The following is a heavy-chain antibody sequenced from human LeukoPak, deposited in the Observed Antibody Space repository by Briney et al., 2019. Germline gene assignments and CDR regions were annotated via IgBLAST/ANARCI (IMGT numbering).Heavy chain of an antibody. CDR2: INPDGSST. Sequence: QSGGSLRLSCAASGFTFNNYWIHWVRQAPGKGLVWVSRINPDGSSTSYADSVKGRFTISRDNAKNTLYLQMNSLRAEDTAVYYCARSLLYYYDSSGPENWGQGSLVTVSS. CDR1: GFTFNNYW. J-gene: IGHJ4*02. D-gene: IGHD3-22*01. V-gene: IGHV3-74*01. CDR3: ARSLLYYYDSSGPEN.